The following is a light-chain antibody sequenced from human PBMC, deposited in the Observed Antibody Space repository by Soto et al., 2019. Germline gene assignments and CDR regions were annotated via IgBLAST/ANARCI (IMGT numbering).Light chain of an antibody. Sequence: DIQMTQSPSSLSASVGDRVTITCRVSQSINSYLNWYQEKPGKAPNVLIYAASSLQSGVPSRFSGSGSGTDFTLTISSLQPEDFATYYCQQSFSTPITFGQGTRLDIK. CDR2: AAS. CDR1: QSINSY. V-gene: IGKV1-39*01. CDR3: QQSFSTPIT. J-gene: IGKJ5*01.